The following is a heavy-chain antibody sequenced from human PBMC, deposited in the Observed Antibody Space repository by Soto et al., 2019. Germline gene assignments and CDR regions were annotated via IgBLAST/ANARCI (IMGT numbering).Heavy chain of an antibody. V-gene: IGHV4-59*01. J-gene: IGHJ4*02. Sequence: PSETLSLTCTVSGGSISSYYWSWIRQPPGKGLEWIGYIYYSGSTNYNPSLKSRVTISVDTSKNQFSLKLSSVTAADTAVYYWARGRIQLWYPFNYGGQGTLVTVSS. CDR2: IYYSGST. CDR1: GGSISSYY. CDR3: ARGRIQLWYPFNY. D-gene: IGHD5-18*01.